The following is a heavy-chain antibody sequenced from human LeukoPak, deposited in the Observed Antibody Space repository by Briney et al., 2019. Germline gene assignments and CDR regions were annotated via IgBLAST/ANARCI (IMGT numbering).Heavy chain of an antibody. V-gene: IGHV4-59*01. CDR2: IYKREST. CDR1: CSSINNDY. Sequence: LETLSLTCTVSCSSINNDYCNWNRQAPGKGLEWIGYIYKRESTKYNPSLRSRVTISADTPKNQFSLRLSSVTAADTAVYYCMIGAGWLSDYWGQGALVTVSS. CDR3: MIGAGWLSDY. D-gene: IGHD6-19*01. J-gene: IGHJ4*02.